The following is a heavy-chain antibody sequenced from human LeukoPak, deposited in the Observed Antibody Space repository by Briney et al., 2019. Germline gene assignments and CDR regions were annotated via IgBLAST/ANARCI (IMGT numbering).Heavy chain of an antibody. CDR3: ARGTRGWLAYYFDY. J-gene: IGHJ4*02. Sequence: PSETLSLTCTVSGDSISSGNYWGWIRQPPGKGLEWIGSIFHTGSTYFNLSLKGRVTISVDTSKNQFSLRLSSVTAADTAVYYCARGTRGWLAYYFDYWGQGTLVTVSS. V-gene: IGHV4-38-2*02. CDR2: IFHTGST. D-gene: IGHD6-19*01. CDR1: GDSISSGNY.